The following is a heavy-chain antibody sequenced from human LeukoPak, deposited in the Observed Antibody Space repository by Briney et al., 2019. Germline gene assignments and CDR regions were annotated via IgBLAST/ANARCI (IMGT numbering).Heavy chain of an antibody. J-gene: IGHJ6*02. CDR2: ITSGGST. V-gene: IGHV3-23*01. CDR3: AREDSSGYYSNYYGMDV. CDR1: GFTFSSYA. D-gene: IGHD3-22*01. Sequence: PGGSLRLSCAASGFTFSSYAMTWVRQAPGTGLQWVSSITSGGSTYYADSVKGRFTISRDNSKNTLYLQMNSLRAEDTAVYYCAREDSSGYYSNYYGMDVWGQGTTVTVSS.